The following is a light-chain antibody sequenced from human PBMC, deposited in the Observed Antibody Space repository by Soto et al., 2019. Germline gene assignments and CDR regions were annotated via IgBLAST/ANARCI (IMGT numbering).Light chain of an antibody. CDR1: QDISRY. V-gene: IGKV1-33*01. Sequence: DIQMTQSPSSLSASVGDRVTITCQASQDISRYLSWHQQKPGKAPKLLIHEASNLETGVPSRFSASGSGTDFAFTISSLQPDDIATYYCQQYDHLPYTFGQGTKLDIK. CDR2: EAS. J-gene: IGKJ2*01. CDR3: QQYDHLPYT.